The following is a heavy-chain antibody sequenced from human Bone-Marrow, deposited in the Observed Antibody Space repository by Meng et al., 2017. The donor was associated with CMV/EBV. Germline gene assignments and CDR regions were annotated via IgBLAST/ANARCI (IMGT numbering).Heavy chain of an antibody. CDR3: AKDQVCSSTSCYSYYYYYGMDV. D-gene: IGHD2-2*01. Sequence: GESLKISCAVSGFTVSSNYMSWVRQAPGKGLEWVSVIYSGGSTYYADSVKGRFTISRDNSKNTLYLQMNSLRAEDTAVYYCAKDQVCSSTSCYSYYYYYGMDVWGQGTMVTVSS. J-gene: IGHJ6*02. V-gene: IGHV3-53*05. CDR2: IYSGGST. CDR1: GFTVSSNY.